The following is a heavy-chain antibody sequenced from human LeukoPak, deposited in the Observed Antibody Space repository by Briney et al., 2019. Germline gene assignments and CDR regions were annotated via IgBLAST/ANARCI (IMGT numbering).Heavy chain of an antibody. D-gene: IGHD6-19*01. CDR2: IYTNGSTSGST. J-gene: IGHJ4*02. CDR1: GGSISSGSYY. Sequence: SETLSLTCTVSGGSISSGSYYWNWIRQPAGKGLEWIGRIYTNGSTSGSTNYNPSLKSRVTISVETSKNQFSLRLSSVTAADTAVYYCVMGSSGWDFGYWGQGTLVTVSS. V-gene: IGHV4-61*02. CDR3: VMGSSGWDFGY.